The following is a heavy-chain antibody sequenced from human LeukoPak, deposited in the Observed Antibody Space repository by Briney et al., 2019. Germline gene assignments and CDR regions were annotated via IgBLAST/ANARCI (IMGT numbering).Heavy chain of an antibody. V-gene: IGHV3-7*01. CDR1: GFTFSSYW. J-gene: IGHJ4*02. Sequence: PGGSLRLSCAPSGFTFSSYWMIWVRQAPGKGLEWVANINQDGSQTYYVDSVKGRFTISRDNAWNSLYLQMNGLRAEDTAVYYCVRDGEAPGLYFDPWGQGTLVTVSS. D-gene: IGHD7-27*01. CDR2: INQDGSQT. CDR3: VRDGEAPGLYFDP.